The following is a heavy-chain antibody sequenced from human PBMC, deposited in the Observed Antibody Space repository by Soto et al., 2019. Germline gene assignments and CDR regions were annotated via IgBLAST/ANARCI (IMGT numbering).Heavy chain of an antibody. CDR2: INPSGGST. CDR3: ARSIVVVTAADY. D-gene: IGHD2-21*02. J-gene: IGHJ4*02. CDR1: GYTFTSYY. Sequence: ASVKVSCKASGYTFTSYYMHWVRQAPGQGLEWMGIINPSGGSTSYAQKFQGRVTMTRDTSASTVYMELSSLRSEDTAVYYCARSIVVVTAADYWGQGTLVTVSS. V-gene: IGHV1-46*01.